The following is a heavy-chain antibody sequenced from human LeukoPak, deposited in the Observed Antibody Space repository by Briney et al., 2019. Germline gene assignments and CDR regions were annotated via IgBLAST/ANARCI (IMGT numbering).Heavy chain of an antibody. V-gene: IGHV1-46*01. CDR1: GYTFTSYY. CDR2: INPSGGST. CDR3: ARETLGNFDY. Sequence: ASVKVSCKASGYTFTSYYMHWARQAPGQGLEWMGIINPSGGSTSYAQKFQGGVTMTRDTSTSTVYMELSSLRSEDTAVYYCARETLGNFDYWGQGTLVTVSS. J-gene: IGHJ4*02.